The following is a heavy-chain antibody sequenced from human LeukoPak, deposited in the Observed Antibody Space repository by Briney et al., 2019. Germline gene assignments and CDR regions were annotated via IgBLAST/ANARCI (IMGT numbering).Heavy chain of an antibody. CDR1: GYTFTSYG. V-gene: IGHV1-18*01. CDR3: ASSSSTSPFDP. Sequence: ASVKVSCKASGYTFTSYGISWVRQAPGQGLEWMGWISAYNGNTNYAQKLQGRVTMTTDTSTSTAYMELRSLRSDDTDVYYCASSSSTSPFDPWAREPWSPSPQ. CDR2: ISAYNGNT. J-gene: IGHJ5*02. D-gene: IGHD2-2*01.